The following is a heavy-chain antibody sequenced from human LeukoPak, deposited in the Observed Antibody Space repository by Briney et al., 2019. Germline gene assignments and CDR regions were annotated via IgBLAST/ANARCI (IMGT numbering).Heavy chain of an antibody. Sequence: PSETLSLTCSVSGGSISPHYWSWIRQPAGKGLEWIGRIYATGSTNYNPSLKSRLTLSADTSKNQFSLRLSSVTAADTAVYYCARTTGSYYFDYWGQGTLVTVSS. CDR1: GGSISPHY. J-gene: IGHJ4*02. D-gene: IGHD1-1*01. V-gene: IGHV4-4*07. CDR2: IYATGST. CDR3: ARTTGSYYFDY.